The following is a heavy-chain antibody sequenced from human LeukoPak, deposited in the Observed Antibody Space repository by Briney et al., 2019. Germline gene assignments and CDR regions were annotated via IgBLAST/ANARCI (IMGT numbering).Heavy chain of an antibody. Sequence: PGGSLRLSCAATGFTVSSNYMSWVRQAPGKGLEWASVIYSGGSTYYADSVKGRFTISRDNSKNTLYLQMNSLRAEDTAVYYCAREMVRGVIDYWGQGTLVTVSS. CDR2: IYSGGST. D-gene: IGHD3-10*01. J-gene: IGHJ4*02. CDR1: GFTVSSNY. V-gene: IGHV3-53*01. CDR3: AREMVRGVIDY.